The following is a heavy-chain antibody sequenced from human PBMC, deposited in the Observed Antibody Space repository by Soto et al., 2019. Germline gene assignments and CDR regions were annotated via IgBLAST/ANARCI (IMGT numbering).Heavy chain of an antibody. CDR3: AKPVLRFLEWHPSEY. CDR2: ISYDGSNK. V-gene: IGHV3-30*18. D-gene: IGHD3-3*01. Sequence: GGSLRLSCAASGFTFSSYGMHWVRQAPGKGLEWVAVISYDGSNKYYADSVKGRFTISRDNSKSTLYLQMNSLRAEDTAVYYCAKPVLRFLEWHPSEYWGQGTMVTVSS. CDR1: GFTFSSYG. J-gene: IGHJ4*02.